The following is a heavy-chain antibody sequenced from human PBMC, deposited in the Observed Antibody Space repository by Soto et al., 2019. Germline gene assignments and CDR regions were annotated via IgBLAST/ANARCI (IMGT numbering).Heavy chain of an antibody. CDR1: GGTFSSYA. D-gene: IGHD6-13*01. CDR3: ARDRIAEYYYYGMYV. CDR2: IIPIFGTA. J-gene: IGHJ6*01. V-gene: IGHV1-69*13. Sequence: GASVKVSCKASGGTFSSYAISWVRQAPGQGLEWMGGIIPIFGTANYAQKFQGRVTITADGSTSTAYMELSSLRSEDTAVYYCARDRIAEYYYYGMYVWGQGTTVTVSS.